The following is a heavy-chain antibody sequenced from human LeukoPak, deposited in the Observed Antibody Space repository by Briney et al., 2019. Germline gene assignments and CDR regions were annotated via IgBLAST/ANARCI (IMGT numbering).Heavy chain of an antibody. V-gene: IGHV3-23*01. CDR2: ISGSGGST. CDR3: AKEGTVYSSGRQDY. CDR1: GFPFSSYA. D-gene: IGHD6-19*01. J-gene: IGHJ4*02. Sequence: GGSLRLSCAASGFPFSSYAMSWVRQAPGKGLEWVSAISGSGGSTYYADSVKGRSTISRDNSKNTLYLQMNSLRAEDTAVYYCAKEGTVYSSGRQDYWGQGTLVTVSS.